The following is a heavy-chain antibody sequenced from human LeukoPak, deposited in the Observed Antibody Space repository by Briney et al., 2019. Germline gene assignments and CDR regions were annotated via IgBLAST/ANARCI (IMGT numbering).Heavy chain of an antibody. CDR3: AGDLSGSYAFDI. J-gene: IGHJ3*02. Sequence: SETLSLTCTVSGGSISSGSYYWSWIRQPAGKGLEWIGRIYTSGSTNYNPSLKSRVTISVDTSKNQFSLKLSSVTAADTAVYYCAGDLSGSYAFDIWGQGTMVTVSS. CDR2: IYTSGST. V-gene: IGHV4-61*02. CDR1: GGSISSGSYY. D-gene: IGHD3-10*01.